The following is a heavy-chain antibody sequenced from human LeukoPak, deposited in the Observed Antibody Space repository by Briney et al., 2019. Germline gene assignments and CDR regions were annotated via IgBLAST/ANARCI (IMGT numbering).Heavy chain of an antibody. CDR3: ARSGIYGDYGIYFDY. CDR2: IYYSGST. CDR1: GGSISSYY. V-gene: IGHV4-59*08. D-gene: IGHD4-17*01. J-gene: IGHJ4*02. Sequence: SETLSLTCTVSGGSISSYYWSWIRQPPGKGLEWIGYIYYSGSTDYNPSLKSRVTISVDTSKNQFSLKLSSVTAADTAVYYCARSGIYGDYGIYFDYWGQGTLVTVSS.